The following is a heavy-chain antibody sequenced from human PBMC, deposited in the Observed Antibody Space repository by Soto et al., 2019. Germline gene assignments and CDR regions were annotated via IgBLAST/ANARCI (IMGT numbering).Heavy chain of an antibody. D-gene: IGHD2-15*01. CDR1: GYTFTSYG. Sequence: ASVKVSCKASGYTFTSYGISWVRQAPGQGLEWMGWISAYNGNTNYAQKLQGRVTMTTDTSTSTAYMELRSLRSDDTAVYYCAHKPRGWSSVVNPDWFDPCGQGTLVTVSS. J-gene: IGHJ5*02. CDR2: ISAYNGNT. V-gene: IGHV1-18*01. CDR3: AHKPRGWSSVVNPDWFDP.